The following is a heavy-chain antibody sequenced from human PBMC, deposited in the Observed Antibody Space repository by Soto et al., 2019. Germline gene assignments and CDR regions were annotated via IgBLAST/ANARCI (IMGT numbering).Heavy chain of an antibody. CDR3: ARASTYYDILTGYPGNWFEP. J-gene: IGHJ5*02. CDR2: IYYSGST. V-gene: IGHV4-30-4*01. D-gene: IGHD3-9*01. Sequence: PSETLSLTCTVSGGSISSGDYYWSWIRQPPGKGLEWIGYIYYSGSTYYNPSLKSRVTISVDTSKNQFSLKLSSVTAADTAVYYCARASTYYDILTGYPGNWFEPWGQGTLGAVSS. CDR1: GGSISSGDYY.